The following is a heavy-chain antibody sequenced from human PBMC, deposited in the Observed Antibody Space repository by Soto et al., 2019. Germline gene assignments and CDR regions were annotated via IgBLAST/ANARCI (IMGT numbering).Heavy chain of an antibody. J-gene: IGHJ4*02. CDR2: ISYDGSNK. CDR3: AKGWGGSSSNTGNDY. V-gene: IGHV3-30*18. CDR1: GFTFSSYG. Sequence: QVQLVESGGGVVQPGRSLRLSCAASGFTFSSYGMHWVRQAPGKGLEWVAVISYDGSNKYYADSVKGRFTISRDNSKNTLYLQMNSLRADDTAVYYCAKGWGGSSSNTGNDYWGQGTLVTVSS. D-gene: IGHD6-13*01.